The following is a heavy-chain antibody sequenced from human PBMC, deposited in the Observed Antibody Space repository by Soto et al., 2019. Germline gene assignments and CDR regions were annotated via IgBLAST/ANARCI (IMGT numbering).Heavy chain of an antibody. Sequence: GSLRLSCAASGFTFSSYAMSWVRQAPGKGLEWVSAISGSGGSTYYADSVKGRFTISRDNSKNTLYLQMNSLRAEDTAVYYCAKALAAPSIYYYYGMDVWGQGTTVTVSS. CDR2: ISGSGGST. D-gene: IGHD6-25*01. J-gene: IGHJ6*02. V-gene: IGHV3-23*01. CDR1: GFTFSSYA. CDR3: AKALAAPSIYYYYGMDV.